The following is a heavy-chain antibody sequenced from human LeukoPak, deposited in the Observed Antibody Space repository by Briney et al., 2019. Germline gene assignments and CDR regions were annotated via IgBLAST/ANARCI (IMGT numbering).Heavy chain of an antibody. J-gene: IGHJ4*02. V-gene: IGHV3-13*01. CDR1: GFTLGGHD. D-gene: IGHD5-18*01. CDR3: VREARGYHYTYFDY. CDR2: IASGFQT. Sequence: GSLRLSCTASGFTLGGHDMHWVRQTTGEGLEWVAAIASGFQTFYAGSVKGRFTVSREDAKNSLYLQMNSLRAGDTAVYYCVREARGYHYTYFDYWGQGSLVTVSS.